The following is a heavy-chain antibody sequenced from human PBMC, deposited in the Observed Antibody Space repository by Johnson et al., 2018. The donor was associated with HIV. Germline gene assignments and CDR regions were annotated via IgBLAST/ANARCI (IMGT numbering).Heavy chain of an antibody. Sequence: VQLVESGGGLVKPGWSLRLSCAASGFTFSDYYMSWIRQAPGKGLEWVSYISSSGSIIYYGDSVKGRFSISRDNAKNSLYLQMNSLRAEDTAVYYCARGGWRGIATPDAFDIWGQGTMVTVSS. J-gene: IGHJ3*02. CDR1: GFTFSDYY. V-gene: IGHV3-11*04. D-gene: IGHD6-13*01. CDR3: ARGGWRGIATPDAFDI. CDR2: ISSSGSII.